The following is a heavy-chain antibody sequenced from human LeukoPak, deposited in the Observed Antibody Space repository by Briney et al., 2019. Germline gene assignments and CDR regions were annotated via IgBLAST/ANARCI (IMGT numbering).Heavy chain of an antibody. J-gene: IGHJ5*02. V-gene: IGHV1-18*01. Sequence: ASVKVSCKASGGTFSSYAISWVRQAPGQGLEWMGWISAYNGNTNYAQKLQGRVTMTTDTSTSTAYMELRSLRSDDTAVYYCAREDSGSRNNWFDPWGQGTLVTVSS. CDR3: AREDSGSRNNWFDP. CDR2: ISAYNGNT. CDR1: GGTFSSYA. D-gene: IGHD1-26*01.